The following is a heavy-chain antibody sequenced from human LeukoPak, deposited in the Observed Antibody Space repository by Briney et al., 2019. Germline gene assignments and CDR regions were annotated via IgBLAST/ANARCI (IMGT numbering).Heavy chain of an antibody. CDR2: SNTNTGNP. CDR1: GGTVSSNA. V-gene: IGHV7-4-1*02. J-gene: IGHJ5*02. D-gene: IGHD3-10*01. CDR3: VKVGVFGDGSWSWKPKYNWFDR. Sequence: ASVKVSFKASGGTVSSNAMNCVRQALGQGLEWIVWSNTNTGNPTYAQGFTARFVFSLETFVSTEYLLISRLKSENTAVYYGVKVGVFGDGSWSWKPKYNWFDRWGQGTLVTVSS.